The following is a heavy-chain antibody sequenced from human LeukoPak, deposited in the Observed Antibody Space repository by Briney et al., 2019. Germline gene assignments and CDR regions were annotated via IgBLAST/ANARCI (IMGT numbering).Heavy chain of an antibody. D-gene: IGHD1-7*01. V-gene: IGHV4-59*01. CDR1: GGSISSYY. Sequence: SETLSLTCTVSGGSISSYYWSWIRQPPGKGLEWIGYIYYSGSTNYNPSLKSRVTISVDTSKNQFSLKLSSVTAADTAVYYCARAGQLELKTWFDPWGQETLVTVSS. J-gene: IGHJ5*02. CDR2: IYYSGST. CDR3: ARAGQLELKTWFDP.